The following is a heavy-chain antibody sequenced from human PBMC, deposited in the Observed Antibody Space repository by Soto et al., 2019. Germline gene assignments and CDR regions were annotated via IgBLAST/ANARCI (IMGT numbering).Heavy chain of an antibody. CDR1: GFSFSISP. V-gene: IGHV3-30-3*01. J-gene: IGHJ4*02. CDR2: ISYDGTNK. CDR3: ARDPKASGGQHWAFNYFDS. Sequence: QVQLVESGGGVVQPGRSLRLSCAASGFSFSISPMHWVRQAPGKGPEWVALISYDGTNKFYADSVKGRFTISRDNSKSTLYLQVDILRPEDAAVYYCARDPKASGGQHWAFNYFDSLGQGTLVTVSS. D-gene: IGHD7-27*01.